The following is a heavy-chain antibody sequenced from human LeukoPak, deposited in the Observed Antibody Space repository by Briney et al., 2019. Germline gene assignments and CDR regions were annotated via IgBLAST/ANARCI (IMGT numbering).Heavy chain of an antibody. CDR2: INQDGSEK. V-gene: IGHV3-7*03. Sequence: GGSLRLSCAASGFTFSNLWMSWVRQAPGKGLKWVANINQDGSEKYYVDSVKGRFTISRDNAQNSLYLQMNSLRAEDTAIYYCATSTAAAGTDWGQGTLVTVSS. CDR3: ATSTAAAGTD. CDR1: GFTFSNLW. D-gene: IGHD6-13*01. J-gene: IGHJ4*02.